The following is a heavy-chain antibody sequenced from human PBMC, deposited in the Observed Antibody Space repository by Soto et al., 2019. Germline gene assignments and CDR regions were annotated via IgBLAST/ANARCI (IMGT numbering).Heavy chain of an antibody. CDR1: GFTFSSYG. CDR2: IWYDGSNK. D-gene: IGHD3-22*01. Sequence: HPGGSLSLSCAASGFTFSSYGMHWVRQAPGKGLEWVAVIWYDGSNKYYADSVKGRFTISRDNSKTTLYLQMNSLRAEDTAVYYCAAVTHYYDSSGYRHWGQGTLVTVSS. V-gene: IGHV3-33*01. J-gene: IGHJ4*02. CDR3: AAVTHYYDSSGYRH.